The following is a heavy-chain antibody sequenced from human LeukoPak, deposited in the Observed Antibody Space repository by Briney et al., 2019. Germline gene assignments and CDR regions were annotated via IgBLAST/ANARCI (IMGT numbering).Heavy chain of an antibody. J-gene: IGHJ6*03. Sequence: GGSLRLSCAASGFTFSSYEMNWVRQAPGKGLEWVSYISSSGSTIYYADSVKGRFTISRDNAKNSLYLQMNSLRAEDTAVYYCARELAAAGSYYYYYYYMDVWGKGTTVTVSS. CDR1: GFTFSSYE. D-gene: IGHD6-13*01. CDR3: ARELAAAGSYYYYYYYMDV. V-gene: IGHV3-48*03. CDR2: ISSSGSTI.